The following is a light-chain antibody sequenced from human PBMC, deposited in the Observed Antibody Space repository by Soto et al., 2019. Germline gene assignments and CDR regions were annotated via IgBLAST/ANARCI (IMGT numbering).Light chain of an antibody. V-gene: IGKV1-5*03. CDR1: QSVSIW. CDR2: KAS. Sequence: DIQMTQSPSTLSASVGDRVTVTCRASQSVSIWVAWYQQRPGRAPKLLIYKASSLEYGVPSRFSGRGSGTEFTPTISSLQPDDFGTYYCQQYSGDEWTFGQGTKVEIK. J-gene: IGKJ1*01. CDR3: QQYSGDEWT.